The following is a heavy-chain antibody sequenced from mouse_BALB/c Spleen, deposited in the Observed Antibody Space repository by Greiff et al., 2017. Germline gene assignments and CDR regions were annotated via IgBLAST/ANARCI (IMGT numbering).Heavy chain of an antibody. CDR2: ISSGGGST. CDR1: GFAFSSYD. J-gene: IGHJ2*01. V-gene: IGHV5-12-1*01. Sequence: EVQGVESGGGLVKPGGSLKLSCAASGFAFSSYDMSWVRQTPEKRLEWVAYISSGGGSTYYPDTVKGRFTISRDNAKNTLYLQMSSLKSEDTAMYYCARLYGNYYFDYWGQGTTLTVSS. D-gene: IGHD2-1*01. CDR3: ARLYGNYYFDY.